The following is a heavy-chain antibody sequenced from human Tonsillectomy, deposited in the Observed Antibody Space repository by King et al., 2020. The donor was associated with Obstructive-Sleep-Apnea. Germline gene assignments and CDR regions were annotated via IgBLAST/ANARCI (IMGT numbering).Heavy chain of an antibody. CDR1: GFIFSSCS. V-gene: IGHV3-48*04. Sequence: VQLVESGGGSRQPGGSLRLSCVASGFIFSSCSMNWIRQAPGKRLEWVSYISSTSSNTYYADSVKGRFSITRNNAENSLYLQMNSLRGDDTAVYYCARIFGVDRFDLWGQGTLVTVSS. D-gene: IGHD3-3*01. J-gene: IGHJ4*02. CDR2: ISSTSSNT. CDR3: ARIFGVDRFDL.